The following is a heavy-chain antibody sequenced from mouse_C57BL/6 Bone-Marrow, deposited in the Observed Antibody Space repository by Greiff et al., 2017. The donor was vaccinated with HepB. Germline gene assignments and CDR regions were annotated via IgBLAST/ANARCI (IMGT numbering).Heavy chain of an antibody. CDR3: ARRGENY. Sequence: EVQLQQSGPELVKPGASVKISCKASGYSFTGYYMNWVKQSPEKSLEWIGEINPSTGGTTYNQKFKAKATLTVDKSSSTAYMQLKSLTSEDSAVYYCARRGENYWGQGTTLTVSS. J-gene: IGHJ2*01. CDR2: INPSTGGT. V-gene: IGHV1-42*01. CDR1: GYSFTGYY.